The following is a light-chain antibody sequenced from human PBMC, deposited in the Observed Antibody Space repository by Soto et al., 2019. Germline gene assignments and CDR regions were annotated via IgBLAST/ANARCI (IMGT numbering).Light chain of an antibody. Sequence: QSALTQPRSVSGSPGQSVTISCTGTSSDVGGYNYVSWYQQHPGKVPKLMIYDVTTRPSGVPDRFSGSKSGNTASLTISGLQAEDEADYYCSSHAGSSVVFGTGTKVTVL. CDR2: DVT. V-gene: IGLV2-11*01. CDR1: SSDVGGYNY. CDR3: SSHAGSSVV. J-gene: IGLJ1*01.